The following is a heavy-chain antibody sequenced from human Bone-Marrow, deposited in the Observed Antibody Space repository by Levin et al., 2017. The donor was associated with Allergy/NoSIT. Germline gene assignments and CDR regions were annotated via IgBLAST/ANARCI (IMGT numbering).Heavy chain of an antibody. CDR2: MSYDGSKK. Sequence: LSLTCAASGFAFSAPGMHWVRQAPGKGLEWVAVMSYDGSKKYYAESVQGRFTISRDNSKNTLYLQMNSLRTKDTAVYYCAKPRYSSSWYDAFDIWGQGTMVTVSS. J-gene: IGHJ3*02. CDR3: AKPRYSSSWYDAFDI. V-gene: IGHV3-30*18. D-gene: IGHD6-13*01. CDR1: GFAFSAPG.